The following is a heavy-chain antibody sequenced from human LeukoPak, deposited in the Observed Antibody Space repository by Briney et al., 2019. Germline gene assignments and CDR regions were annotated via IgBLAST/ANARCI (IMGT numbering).Heavy chain of an antibody. CDR3: ARVGYGDYEYYYYYMDV. Sequence: SETLSLTCTVSGGSISSYYWSWIRQPPGKGLEWIGRIYSSGSTNYNPSLKSRVTISVDTSKNQFSLKLSSVTAADTPAYYCARVGYGDYEYYYYYMDVWGKGTTVTVSS. J-gene: IGHJ6*03. V-gene: IGHV4-4*08. CDR1: GGSISSYY. CDR2: IYSSGST. D-gene: IGHD4-17*01.